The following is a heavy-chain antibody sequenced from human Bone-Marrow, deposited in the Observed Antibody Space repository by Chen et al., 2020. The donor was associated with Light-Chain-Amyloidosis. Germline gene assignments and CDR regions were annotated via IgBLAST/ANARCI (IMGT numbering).Heavy chain of an antibody. CDR2: IAKDGGQK. CDR3: SRDHFQYGSGNFPGY. J-gene: IGHJ4*02. CDR1: GFTFSNYA. Sequence: QVVMVESGGGVVQPGGSLRLSCAASGFTFSNYAVHWVRQAPGQGLEWVAYIAKDGGQKFYATSVKGRFTISRDDSKSTSVLHMNGLTTEDTAVYFCSRDHFQYGSGNFPGYWGQGTLVSVSS. V-gene: IGHV3-30*02. D-gene: IGHD3-10*01.